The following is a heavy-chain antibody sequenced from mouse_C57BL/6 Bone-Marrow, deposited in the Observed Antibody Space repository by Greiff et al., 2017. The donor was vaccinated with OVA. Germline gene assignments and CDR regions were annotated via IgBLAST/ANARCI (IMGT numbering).Heavy chain of an antibody. CDR2: IYIGNGYT. CDR1: GYTFTSYG. CDR3: ARDETGRGDY. V-gene: IGHV1-58*01. Sequence: DVHLVESGAELVRPGSSVKMSCKTSGYTFTSYGINWVKQRPGQGLEWIGYIYIGNGYTEYNEKFKGKATLTSDTSSSTAYMQLSSLTSEDSAISLWARDETGRGDYWGQGTSVTVSS. D-gene: IGHD4-1*01. J-gene: IGHJ4*01.